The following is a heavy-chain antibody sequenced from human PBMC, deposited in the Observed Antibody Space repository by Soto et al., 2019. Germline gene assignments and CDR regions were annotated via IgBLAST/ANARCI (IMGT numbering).Heavy chain of an antibody. J-gene: IGHJ4*02. Sequence: SETLSLTCTVSGGSIISDYWSWIRQPPGKGLEWIGYISYSGSTNYNPSLKSLVTISVDTSKNQFSLKLFSVTAADTAVYYCARVLSGSSLFDYWGQGTLVTVSS. V-gene: IGHV4-59*01. CDR3: ARVLSGSSLFDY. CDR2: ISYSGST. D-gene: IGHD1-26*01. CDR1: GGSIISDY.